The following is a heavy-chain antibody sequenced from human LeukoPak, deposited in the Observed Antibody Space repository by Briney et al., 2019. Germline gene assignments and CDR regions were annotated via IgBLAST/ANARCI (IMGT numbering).Heavy chain of an antibody. Sequence: GGSLRLSCAASGFTFSTYAMNWVRQAPGKGLEWVSVISASGDSTYYADSVKGRFTISRDNSKNTLYLQMNSLRAEDTAVYYCAKGAIWFGEVFDYWGQGTLVTVSS. CDR2: ISASGDST. D-gene: IGHD3-10*01. CDR1: GFTFSTYA. V-gene: IGHV3-23*01. J-gene: IGHJ4*02. CDR3: AKGAIWFGEVFDY.